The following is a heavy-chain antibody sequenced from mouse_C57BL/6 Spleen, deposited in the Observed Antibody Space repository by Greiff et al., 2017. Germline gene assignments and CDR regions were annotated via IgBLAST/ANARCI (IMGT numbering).Heavy chain of an antibody. J-gene: IGHJ2*01. CDR1: GYTFTSYW. CDR3: ARSDGYPY. D-gene: IGHD2-3*01. Sequence: VQLQQPGAELVRPGTSVKLSCKASGYTFTSYWMHWVKQRPGQGLEWIGVIDPSDSYTNYNQKFKGKATLTVDTSSSTAYMQLSSLTSEDSAVYYCARSDGYPYWGQGTTLTVSS. V-gene: IGHV1-59*01. CDR2: IDPSDSYT.